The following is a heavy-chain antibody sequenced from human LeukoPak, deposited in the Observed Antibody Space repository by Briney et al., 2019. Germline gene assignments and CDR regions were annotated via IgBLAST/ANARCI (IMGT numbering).Heavy chain of an antibody. V-gene: IGHV3-7*01. CDR2: IKEDGSEK. D-gene: IGHD3-10*01. CDR3: ARGPGETQDAEYFQY. CDR1: GFTFSSYW. J-gene: IGHJ1*01. Sequence: GESLRLSCAASGFTFSSYWMAWVRQAPGKGLEWVANIKEDGSEKYYLDSVKGRFTISRDNAENSLYLQMSSLRAEDTAVYYCARGPGETQDAEYFQYWGQGTLVTVSS.